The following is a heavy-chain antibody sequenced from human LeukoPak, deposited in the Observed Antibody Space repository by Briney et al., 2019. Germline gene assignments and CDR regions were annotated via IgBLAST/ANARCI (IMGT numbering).Heavy chain of an antibody. Sequence: ASVKVSCKASGYTFTSYGISWVRQAPGQGLEWMGWISAYNDNTNYAQKLQGRVTMTTDTSTSTAYMELRSLRSDDTAVYYCARGVLRFLEWLFYFDYWGQGTLVTVSS. CDR3: ARGVLRFLEWLFYFDY. CDR1: GYTFTSYG. CDR2: ISAYNDNT. V-gene: IGHV1-18*01. D-gene: IGHD3-3*01. J-gene: IGHJ4*02.